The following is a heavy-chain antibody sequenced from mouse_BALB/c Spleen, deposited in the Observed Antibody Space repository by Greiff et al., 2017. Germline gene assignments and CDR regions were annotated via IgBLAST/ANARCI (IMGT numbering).Heavy chain of an antibody. J-gene: IGHJ2*01. V-gene: IGHV1S127*01. CDR2: IDPSDSYT. CDR1: GYTFTSYW. Sequence: QVQLQQPGAELVKPGASVKMSCKASGYTFTSYWMHWVKQRPGQGLEWIGVIDPSDSYTSYNQKFKGKATLTVDTSSSTAYMQLSSLTSEDSAVYYCTRENYFDYWGQGTTLTVSS. CDR3: TRENYFDY.